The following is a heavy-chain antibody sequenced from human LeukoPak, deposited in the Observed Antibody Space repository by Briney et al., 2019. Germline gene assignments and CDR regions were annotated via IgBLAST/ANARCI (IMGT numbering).Heavy chain of an antibody. Sequence: SETLSLTCTVSGGSISSYYWSWIRQPPGKGLEWIGYIYYSGSTNYNPSLKSRVTISVDTSKNQFSLKLSSVTAADTAVYYCAREPRERPHNTKLVVPAARGYYYYYYMDVWGKGTTVTVSS. CDR3: AREPRERPHNTKLVVPAARGYYYYYYMDV. CDR1: GGSISSYY. D-gene: IGHD2-2*01. V-gene: IGHV4-59*12. J-gene: IGHJ6*03. CDR2: IYYSGST.